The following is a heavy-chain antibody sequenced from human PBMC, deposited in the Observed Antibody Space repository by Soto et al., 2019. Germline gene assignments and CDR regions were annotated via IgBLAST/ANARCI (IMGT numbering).Heavy chain of an antibody. CDR3: TRQQLFFDY. D-gene: IGHD6-13*01. CDR2: IRGKPYGGTT. CDR1: GFTFGDYA. J-gene: IGHJ4*02. Sequence: SLRLSCTASGFTFGDYAMTWVRQAPGKGLEWVGFIRGKPYGGTTEYAASVKGRFSISRDDSKSIAYLQMNRLKTEDTGVYYCTRQQLFFDYWGQGTLVTVSS. V-gene: IGHV3-49*04.